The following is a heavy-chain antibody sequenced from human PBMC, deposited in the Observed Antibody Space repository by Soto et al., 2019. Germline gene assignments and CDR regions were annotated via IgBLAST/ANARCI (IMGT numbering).Heavy chain of an antibody. Sequence: GESLKISCKGSGYSFTSYWIGWVRQMPGKGLEWMGIIYPGDSDTRYSPSFQGQVTISADKSISTAYLQWSSLKASDTAMYYCGRHILVVAATPSSHDAVDIWGQGTMVTVSS. V-gene: IGHV5-51*01. D-gene: IGHD2-15*01. J-gene: IGHJ3*02. CDR1: GYSFTSYW. CDR2: IYPGDSDT. CDR3: GRHILVVAATPSSHDAVDI.